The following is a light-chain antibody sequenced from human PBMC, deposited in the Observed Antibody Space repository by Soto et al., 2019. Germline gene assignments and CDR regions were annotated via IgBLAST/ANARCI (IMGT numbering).Light chain of an antibody. V-gene: IGKV3-11*01. CDR2: DAS. CDR1: QRGSNF. CDR3: QQRINWPAIT. Sequence: EIVLTQSPATLSLSPGERATLSCRASQRGSNFLAWYQQKPGQAPRLLIYDASTRATGIPARFSGSGSGTDFTLTISSLETEDFAVYYCQQRINWPAITFVQGTLLEIK. J-gene: IGKJ5*01.